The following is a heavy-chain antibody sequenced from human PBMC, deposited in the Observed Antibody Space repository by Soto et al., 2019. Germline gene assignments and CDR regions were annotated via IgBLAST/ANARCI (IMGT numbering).Heavy chain of an antibody. CDR3: ARQGWELLPYYYYGMDV. CDR2: IYYSGST. CDR1: GGSISSSSYY. J-gene: IGHJ6*02. D-gene: IGHD1-26*01. V-gene: IGHV4-39*01. Sequence: SETLSLTCTVSGGSISSSSYYWGWIRQPPGKGLEWIGSIYYSGSTYYNPSLKSRVTISVDTSKNQFSLKLSSVTAADTAVYYCARQGWELLPYYYYGMDVWGQGTTVTVSS.